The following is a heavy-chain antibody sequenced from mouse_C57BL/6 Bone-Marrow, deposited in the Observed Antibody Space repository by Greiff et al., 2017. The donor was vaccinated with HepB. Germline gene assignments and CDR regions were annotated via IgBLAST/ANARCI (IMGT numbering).Heavy chain of an antibody. Sequence: EVKLVESGGDLVKPGGSLKLSCAASGFTFSSYGMSWVRQTPDKRLEWVATISSGGSYTYYPDSVKGRFTISRDNAKNTLYLQMSSLKSEDTAMYYCARGRLRGVYFDYWGQGTTLTVSS. CDR3: ARGRLRGVYFDY. V-gene: IGHV5-6*02. D-gene: IGHD2-4*01. CDR1: GFTFSSYG. CDR2: ISSGGSYT. J-gene: IGHJ2*01.